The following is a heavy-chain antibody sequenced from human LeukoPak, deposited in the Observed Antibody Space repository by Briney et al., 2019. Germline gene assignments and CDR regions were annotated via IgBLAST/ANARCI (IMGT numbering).Heavy chain of an antibody. V-gene: IGHV4-59*01. CDR1: GGSISSYY. CDR2: IYYSGST. CDR3: ARVPNHYDSSGYPSTLFDY. Sequence: SETLSLTCTVSGGSISSYYWSWIRQPPGKGLDWTGYIYYSGSTNYNPSLKSRVTISVDTSNNQFSLKLSSVTPADTAVYYCARVPNHYDSSGYPSTLFDYWGQGTLVTVSS. D-gene: IGHD3-22*01. J-gene: IGHJ4*02.